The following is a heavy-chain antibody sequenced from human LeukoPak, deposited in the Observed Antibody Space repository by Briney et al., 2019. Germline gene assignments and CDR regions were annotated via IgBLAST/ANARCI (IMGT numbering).Heavy chain of an antibody. CDR3: ARDEDWSGYYGAFDI. V-gene: IGHV3-74*01. J-gene: IGHJ3*02. CDR1: GFTFSIYW. Sequence: PGGSLRLSCAASGFTFSIYWMHWVRQAPGKGLVWVSRINSDGSRTNYADSVKGRFTISRDNAKNTLYLQMNSLRAEDTAVYYCARDEDWSGYYGAFDIWGQGTMVTVSS. D-gene: IGHD3-3*01. CDR2: INSDGSRT.